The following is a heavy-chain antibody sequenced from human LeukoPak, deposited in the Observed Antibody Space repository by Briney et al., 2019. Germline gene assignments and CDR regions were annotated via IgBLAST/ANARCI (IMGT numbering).Heavy chain of an antibody. CDR3: ARVYSGDYFDY. CDR2: IIPILGIA. V-gene: IGHV1-69*04. D-gene: IGHD4/OR15-4a*01. Sequence: GASVKVSCKASGGTFSSYAISWVRQAPGQGLEWMGRIIPILGIANYAQKFQGRVTITADKSTSTAYMELSSLRSEDTAVYYCARVYSGDYFDYWGQGTLVTVSS. CDR1: GGTFSSYA. J-gene: IGHJ4*02.